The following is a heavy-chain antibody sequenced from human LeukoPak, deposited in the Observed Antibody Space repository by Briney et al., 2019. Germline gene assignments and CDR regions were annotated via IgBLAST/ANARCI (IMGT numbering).Heavy chain of an antibody. CDR2: IYYSGST. D-gene: IGHD3-22*01. CDR3: ARATYYYDSSGYYFNWFDP. V-gene: IGHV4-39*07. CDR1: GGSISGSSYY. J-gene: IGHJ5*02. Sequence: SETLSLTCTVSGGSISGSSYYGGWIGQPPGRGLGWIGRIYYSGSTYYNPSLKSRVTISVDTSKNQFSLKLSSVTAADTAVYYCARATYYYDSSGYYFNWFDPWGQGTLVTVSS.